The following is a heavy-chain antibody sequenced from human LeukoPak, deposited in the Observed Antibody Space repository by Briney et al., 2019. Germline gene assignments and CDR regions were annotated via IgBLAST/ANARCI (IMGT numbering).Heavy chain of an antibody. V-gene: IGHV1-24*01. Sequence: ASVKVSCKVSVYSLIEVAMHWVRQAPGKGLEWVGSFDPEDGEDGETHYGQKFQGRVTMTEDASTDTAYMELSSLTSEDTAVYYCAMTDRYAGRPFDYWGQGTLASASS. D-gene: IGHD1-1*01. CDR3: AMTDRYAGRPFDY. J-gene: IGHJ4*02. CDR2: FDPEDGEDGET. CDR1: VYSLIEVA.